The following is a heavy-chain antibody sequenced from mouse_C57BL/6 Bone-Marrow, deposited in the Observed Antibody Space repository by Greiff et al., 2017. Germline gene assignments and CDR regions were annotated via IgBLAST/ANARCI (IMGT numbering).Heavy chain of an antibody. J-gene: IGHJ3*01. CDR3: AFYYGSSWFAY. CDR1: GYTFTSYW. Sequence: QVQLQQPGAELVKPGASVKLSCKASGYTFTSYWMQWVKQRPGQGLEWIGEIDPSDSYTNYNQKFKGKATLTVDTSSSTAYMQLSSLTSEDSAVYDCAFYYGSSWFAYWGQGTLVTVSA. CDR2: IDPSDSYT. V-gene: IGHV1-50*01. D-gene: IGHD1-1*01.